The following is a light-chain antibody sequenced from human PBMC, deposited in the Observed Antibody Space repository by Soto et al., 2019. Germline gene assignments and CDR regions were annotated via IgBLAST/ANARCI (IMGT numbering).Light chain of an antibody. Sequence: EVVLTQSPATLSVSPGERAIVSCRASQNVNTNLAWYQQKPGQVPRLLIYGTSTGGTDIPARFSGSGSGTVFTLTITSLQSEVFAVYYWQQYNNWPITFGQGTRLEIK. J-gene: IGKJ5*01. CDR1: QNVNTN. CDR2: GTS. CDR3: QQYNNWPIT. V-gene: IGKV3-15*01.